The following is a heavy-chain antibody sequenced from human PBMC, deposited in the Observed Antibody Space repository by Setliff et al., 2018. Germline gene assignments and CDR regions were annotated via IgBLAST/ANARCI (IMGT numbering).Heavy chain of an antibody. CDR2: INHSGST. CDR3: ARGGYGRGAPVYYFDY. V-gene: IGHV4-34*01. J-gene: IGHJ4*02. D-gene: IGHD6-13*01. Sequence: SETLSLTCAVYGGSFSGYYWSWIRQPPGKGLEWIGEINHSGSTNYNPSIKSRVTISVGTSKNQFSLELSSVPAADTAVYYCARGGYGRGAPVYYFDYWGQGTLVTVSS. CDR1: GGSFSGYY.